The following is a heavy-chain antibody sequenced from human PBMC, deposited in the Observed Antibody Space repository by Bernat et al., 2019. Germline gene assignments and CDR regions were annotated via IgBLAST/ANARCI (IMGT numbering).Heavy chain of an antibody. Sequence: QVYLVQSGADVKKPGASVKVSCEASGYTFSTYKITWVRQAPGQGLEWIGWISPYNGNANYAQNFQGRVTMTTDTSTSTAYMELTSLRSDDTAIYYCARGYRNFDYWGQGTLVSVSS. V-gene: IGHV1-18*01. CDR3: ARGYRNFDY. CDR1: GYTFSTYK. D-gene: IGHD4-11*01. J-gene: IGHJ4*02. CDR2: ISPYNGNA.